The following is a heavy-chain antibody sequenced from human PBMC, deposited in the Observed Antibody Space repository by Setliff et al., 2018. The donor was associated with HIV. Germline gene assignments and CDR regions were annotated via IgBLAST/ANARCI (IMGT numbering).Heavy chain of an antibody. CDR1: GFTFSTYD. CDR3: VRELGRPGSWYFDL. V-gene: IGHV3-13*01. CDR2: IGAAGGT. D-gene: IGHD7-27*01. J-gene: IGHJ2*01. Sequence: GESLKISCAASGFTFSTYDMHWVRQPTGKGLEWVSAIGAAGGTSYRNSVKGQFIVSRENAKNSLYLQMNNLRAGDTAVYYCVRELGRPGSWYFDLWGRGTLVTVSS.